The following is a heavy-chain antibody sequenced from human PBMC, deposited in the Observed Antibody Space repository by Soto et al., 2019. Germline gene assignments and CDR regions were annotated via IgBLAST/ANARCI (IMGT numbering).Heavy chain of an antibody. Sequence: GESLKISCQGSGYNFATHWIGWVRHKAGKGLEWMGIIFPGDAETRYSPSFQGHITISADKSISIAYPRWSSLKASDTGMYYCATPDGFGMDVWGQGTTVTV. CDR1: GYNFATHW. J-gene: IGHJ6*02. V-gene: IGHV5-51*01. CDR2: IFPGDAET. CDR3: ATPDGFGMDV. D-gene: IGHD2-2*03.